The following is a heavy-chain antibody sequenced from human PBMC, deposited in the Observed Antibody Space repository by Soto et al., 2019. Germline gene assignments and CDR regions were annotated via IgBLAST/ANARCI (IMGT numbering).Heavy chain of an antibody. V-gene: IGHV3-23*01. J-gene: IGHJ4*02. CDR3: AKDRTIASRNFDS. CDR2: ISGSVGST. CDR1: GFTFSDHG. D-gene: IGHD6-6*01. Sequence: GGSLRLSCAASGFTFSDHGMHWVRQAPGKGLEWVSSISGSVGSTFYADSVKGRFTISRDNSMNTLYLQMNSLRAEDTAVYYCAKDRTIASRNFDSWGQGALVTVST.